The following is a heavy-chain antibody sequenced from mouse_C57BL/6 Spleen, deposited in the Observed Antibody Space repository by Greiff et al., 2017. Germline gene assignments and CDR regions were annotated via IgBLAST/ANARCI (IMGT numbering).Heavy chain of an antibody. V-gene: IGHV1-61*01. J-gene: IGHJ4*01. D-gene: IGHD2-5*01. CDR3: ARSYYSNPRAMGY. CDR2: IYPSDSET. Sequence: QVQLQQPGAELVRPGSSVKLSCKASGYTFTSYWMDWVKQRPGQGLEWIGNIYPSDSETHYNQKFKDKATLTVDKSSSTAYMQLSSLTSEDSAVYYCARSYYSNPRAMGYWGQGTSVTVSS. CDR1: GYTFTSYW.